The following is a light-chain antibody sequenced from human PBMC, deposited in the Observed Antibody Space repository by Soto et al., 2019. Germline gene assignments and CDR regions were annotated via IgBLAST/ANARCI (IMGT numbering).Light chain of an antibody. CDR3: AAWDDSLNAL. CDR2: SNN. J-gene: IGLJ1*01. V-gene: IGLV1-44*01. Sequence: QSVLTQPPSASGTPGQRVTISCSGSSSNIGSNTVNWYQQLPGTAPKLLIYSNNQRPSGVPDRFSGSKSGTSASLAISGLQSEDEADYYCAAWDDSLNALFGTGTKLT. CDR1: SSNIGSNT.